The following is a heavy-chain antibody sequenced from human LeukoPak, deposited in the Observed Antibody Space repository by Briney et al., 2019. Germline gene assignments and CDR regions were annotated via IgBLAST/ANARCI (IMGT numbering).Heavy chain of an antibody. CDR3: ARDGSLAY. CDR2: INSNSGAT. Sequence: ASVELSCKASGYTFTDYYIHWVRQAPGQGLEWMGWINSNSGATNYTQKFQGRVTMTRDTSISTAYMELTRLGSDDTAVYYCARDGSLAYWGQGTLVTVS. CDR1: GYTFTDYY. V-gene: IGHV1-2*02. J-gene: IGHJ4*02. D-gene: IGHD5-12*01.